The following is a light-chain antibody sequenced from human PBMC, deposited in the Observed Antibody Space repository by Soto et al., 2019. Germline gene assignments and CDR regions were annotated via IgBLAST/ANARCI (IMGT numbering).Light chain of an antibody. V-gene: IGLV2-14*01. J-gene: IGLJ2*01. Sequence: QSALTQPASVSGSPGQSITISCTGADTDIGNYNYVSWYQQYPDTAPKLLIYEVVRRPSGVSNRFSGSKSGNTASLTISGLQSDDEAIYYCSSYSYLDIPVLLGGGTKLTVL. CDR3: SSYSYLDIPVL. CDR1: DTDIGNYNY. CDR2: EVV.